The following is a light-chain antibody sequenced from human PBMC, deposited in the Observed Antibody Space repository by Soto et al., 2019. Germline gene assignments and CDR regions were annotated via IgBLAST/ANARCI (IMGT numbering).Light chain of an antibody. CDR2: DVN. CDR1: SSDVGGYNY. CDR3: CSYAGGYTLYV. J-gene: IGLJ1*01. V-gene: IGLV2-11*01. Sequence: QSVLTQPRSVSGFPGQSVTISCTGSSSDVGGYNYVSWYQQHPGKAPKLIIYDVNERPSGVPDRFSGSKSGNTASLTIPGLLAEDEADYYCCSYAGGYTLYVFGAGTKVTVL.